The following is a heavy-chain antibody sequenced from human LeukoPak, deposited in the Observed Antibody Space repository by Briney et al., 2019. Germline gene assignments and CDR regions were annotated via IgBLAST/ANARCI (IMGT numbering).Heavy chain of an antibody. V-gene: IGHV1-69*13. D-gene: IGHD4-17*01. J-gene: IGHJ4*02. CDR2: IIPIFGTA. Sequence: SVKVSCKASGGTFSSYAISWVRQAPGQGLEWMGGIIPIFGTANYAQKFQGRVTITADESTSTAYMELSSLRSEDTAVYYCAREGSTWYGDFSGFHYWGQGTLVTVSS. CDR3: AREGSTWYGDFSGFHY. CDR1: GGTFSSYA.